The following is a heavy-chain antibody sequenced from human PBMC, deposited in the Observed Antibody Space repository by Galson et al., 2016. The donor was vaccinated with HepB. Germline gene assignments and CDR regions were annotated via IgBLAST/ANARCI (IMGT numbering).Heavy chain of an antibody. CDR3: ARDPDYNNSTGTFDY. V-gene: IGHV3-30*04. J-gene: IGHJ4*02. D-gene: IGHD3-9*01. Sequence: SLRLSCAASGFTFSYHALHWVRQAPGKGLEWVSVIPYDGSRRYYADSVKGRFTIYRGNSKNTLFLQMNSLTREDTAVYFCARDPDYNNSTGTFDYWGQGSLVTVSS. CDR2: IPYDGSRR. CDR1: GFTFSYHA.